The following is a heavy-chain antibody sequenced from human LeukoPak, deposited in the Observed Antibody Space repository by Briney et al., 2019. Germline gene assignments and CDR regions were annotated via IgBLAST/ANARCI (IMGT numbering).Heavy chain of an antibody. Sequence: ASVKVSCKASGYTFTSFGISWVRQAPGQGLEWMGWISAYNGNTNYAQKLQGRVTMTTDTSTSTAYMELRSLRSDDTVVYYCARGGSIAARQSAFDIWGQGTMVTVSS. CDR3: ARGGSIAARQSAFDI. V-gene: IGHV1-18*01. D-gene: IGHD6-6*01. J-gene: IGHJ3*02. CDR1: GYTFTSFG. CDR2: ISAYNGNT.